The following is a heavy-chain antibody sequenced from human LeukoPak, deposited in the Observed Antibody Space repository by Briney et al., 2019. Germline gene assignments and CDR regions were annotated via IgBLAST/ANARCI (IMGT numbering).Heavy chain of an antibody. CDR2: ISYDGSNK. J-gene: IGHJ1*01. V-gene: IGHV3-30*18. CDR3: AKDEAIYYYGSGSYYNSAEYFRH. CDR1: GFTFSSYG. D-gene: IGHD3-10*01. Sequence: GGSLRLSCAASGFTFSSYGMHWVRQAPGKGLEWVAVISYDGSNKYYADSVKGRFTVSRDNSKNTLYLQMNSLRAEDTAVYYCAKDEAIYYYGSGSYYNSAEYFRHWGQGTLVTVSS.